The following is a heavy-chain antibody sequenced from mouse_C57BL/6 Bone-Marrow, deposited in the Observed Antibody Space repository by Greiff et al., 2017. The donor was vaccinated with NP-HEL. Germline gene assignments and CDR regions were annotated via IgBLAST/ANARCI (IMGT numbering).Heavy chain of an antibody. Sequence: QVTLKESGPGILQSSQTLSLTCSFSGFSLSTSGMGVSWIRQPSGKGLEWLAHIYWDDDKRYNPSLKSRLTISKDTSRNQVFLKITSVDTADTATYYCARREGDDYTFAYWGQGTLVTVSA. D-gene: IGHD2-4*01. CDR1: GFSLSTSGMG. CDR2: IYWDDDK. V-gene: IGHV8-12*01. CDR3: ARREGDDYTFAY. J-gene: IGHJ3*01.